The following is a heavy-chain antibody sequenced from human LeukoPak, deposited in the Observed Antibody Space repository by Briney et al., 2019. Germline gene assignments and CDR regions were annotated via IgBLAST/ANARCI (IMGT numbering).Heavy chain of an antibody. D-gene: IGHD6-19*01. CDR3: AACGGYSSGWYGGEVVHYYYYYMDV. CDR1: GLIFSTYG. J-gene: IGHJ6*03. CDR2: IRYDGSNK. V-gene: IGHV3-30*02. Sequence: GGSLRLSCAASGLIFSTYGVHWVRQAPGKGLEWVAFIRYDGSNKYYADSVKGRFTISRDNSKNTLYLQMNSLRAEDTAVYYCAACGGYSSGWYGGEVVHYYYYYMDVWGKGTTVTISS.